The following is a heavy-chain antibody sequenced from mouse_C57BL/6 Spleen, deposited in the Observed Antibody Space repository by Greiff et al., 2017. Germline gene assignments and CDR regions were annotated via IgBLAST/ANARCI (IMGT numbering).Heavy chain of an antibody. Sequence: VQLQQSGPVLVKPGASVKMSCKASGYTFTDYYMNWVKQSHGKSLEWIGVINPYNGGTSYNQKFKGKATLTVDKSSSTAYMELNSLTSEDSAVYYCARSRGSSGYFDYWGQGTTLTVSS. D-gene: IGHD3-2*02. CDR1: GYTFTDYY. J-gene: IGHJ2*01. V-gene: IGHV1-19*01. CDR2: INPYNGGT. CDR3: ARSRGSSGYFDY.